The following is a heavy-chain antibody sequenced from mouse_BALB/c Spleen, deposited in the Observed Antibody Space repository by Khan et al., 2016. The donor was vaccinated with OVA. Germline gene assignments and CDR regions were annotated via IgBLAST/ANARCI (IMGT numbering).Heavy chain of an antibody. D-gene: IGHD1-2*01. J-gene: IGHJ2*01. CDR1: GYSITSGYG. CDR2: RSYSGST. Sequence: EVQLQESGPGLVKPSQSLSLTCTVTGYSITSGYGWNWSRKLPGNKLEWMGYRSYSGSTNYNPSLKSRISITRDNSKNQFFLQLNSVTTEDTATYYCARTARIKYWGQGTTLTVSS. CDR3: ARTARIKY. V-gene: IGHV3-2*02.